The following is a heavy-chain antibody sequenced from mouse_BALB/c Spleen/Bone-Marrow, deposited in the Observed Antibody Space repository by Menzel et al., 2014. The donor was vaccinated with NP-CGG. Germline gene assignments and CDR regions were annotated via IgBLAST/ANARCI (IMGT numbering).Heavy chain of an antibody. CDR3: ARSEGIYYYGSSYAMDY. J-gene: IGHJ4*01. V-gene: IGHV1S34*01. D-gene: IGHD1-1*01. CDR2: ISCYNGAT. CDR1: DYSFTDYY. Sequence: LVKTGASVKISCKASDYSFTDYYIHWVKQTRGKSLEWIGYISCYNGATNYNQKFKGKATFTVDTSSSAAYMQFSSLTSEDSAVYYCARSEGIYYYGSSYAMDYWGQGTSVTVSS.